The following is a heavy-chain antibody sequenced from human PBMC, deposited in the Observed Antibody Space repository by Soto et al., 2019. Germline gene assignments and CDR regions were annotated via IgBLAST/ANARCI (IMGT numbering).Heavy chain of an antibody. CDR1: GFTFTSLG. CDR2: ISAYNGDT. CDR3: ARDKMVYTYGSGTFDY. V-gene: IGHV1-18*01. D-gene: IGHD3-10*01. J-gene: IGHJ4*02. Sequence: QIHLVQSGSEVKKPGASVKVSCKASGFTFTSLGISWVRQAPGQGLEWMGWISAYNGDTDIAQRVQGRVTLTTDTSTNTAYMELRRLRSADTAVYYCARDKMVYTYGSGTFDYWGQGTVVTVSS.